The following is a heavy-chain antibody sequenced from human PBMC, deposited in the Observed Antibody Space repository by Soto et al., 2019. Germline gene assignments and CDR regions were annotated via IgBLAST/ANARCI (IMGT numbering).Heavy chain of an antibody. CDR1: GGYISSSY. CDR3: ARDDYGSAGMDV. Sequence: QVHLQESGPGLVKPSETLSLTCIVSGGYISSSYWSWIRQPGGKGLEWIGRIYPSGTTNYNPSLRSRLTMSVDTSKNHFSLRLRSVTAADTAVYFCARDDYGSAGMDVWGQGTTVTVSS. J-gene: IGHJ6*02. D-gene: IGHD3-10*01. CDR2: IYPSGTT. V-gene: IGHV4-4*07.